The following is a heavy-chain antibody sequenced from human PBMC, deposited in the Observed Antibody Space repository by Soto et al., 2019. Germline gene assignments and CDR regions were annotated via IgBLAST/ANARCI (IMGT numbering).Heavy chain of an antibody. Sequence: QVQLQESGPGLVKPSQTLSLTCTVSGGSVSGGVYYWNWIRQHPEKGLEWIGYIYYSGSTYYNPSLRRRVTISAYTSKNQFSLKLSSVTVADPAVYYCARSSVAGAGYFQHWGQGTQVIVSS. V-gene: IGHV4-31*03. CDR2: IYYSGST. CDR3: ARSSVAGAGYFQH. CDR1: GGSVSGGVYY. D-gene: IGHD6-19*01. J-gene: IGHJ1*01.